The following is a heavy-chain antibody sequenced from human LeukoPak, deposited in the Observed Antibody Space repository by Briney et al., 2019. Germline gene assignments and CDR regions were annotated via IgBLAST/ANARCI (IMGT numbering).Heavy chain of an antibody. D-gene: IGHD4-23*01. CDR3: ARDRYGGNSEAFDI. V-gene: IGHV4-4*07. J-gene: IGHJ3*02. CDR2: IYTSGST. CDR1: GGSISSYY. Sequence: SETLSLTCTVSGGSISSYYWSWIRQPAGKGLEWIGRIYTSGSTNYNPSLKSRVTMSVDTSKNQFSLKLSSVIAADTAVYSCARDRYGGNSEAFDIWGQGTMVTVSS.